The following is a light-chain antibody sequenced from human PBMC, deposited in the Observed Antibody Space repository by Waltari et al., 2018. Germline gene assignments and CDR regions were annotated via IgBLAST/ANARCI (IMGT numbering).Light chain of an antibody. CDR3: QQGYNTPYT. V-gene: IGKV1-39*01. J-gene: IGKJ2*01. CDR1: QGSSTY. CDR2: GAS. Sequence: DIQMTQSPSSLSASVGDRVTIACRGSQGSSTYFNRYQQKPGKAPNVLIYGASWLQGGVPSRFSGGGSGTDCTLTISSLQPEDFATYYCQQGYNTPYTFGQGTKLDIK.